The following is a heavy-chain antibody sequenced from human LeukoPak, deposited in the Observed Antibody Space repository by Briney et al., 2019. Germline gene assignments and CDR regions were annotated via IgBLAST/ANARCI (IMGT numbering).Heavy chain of an antibody. D-gene: IGHD2-2*01. CDR2: IIPIFGTA. V-gene: IGHV1-69*13. CDR1: GGTFSSYA. Sequence: ASVKVSCKASGGTFSSYAISWVRQAPGQGLEWMGGIIPIFGTANYAQKFQGRVTITADESTSTAYMELSSLRSEDTAVYYCARNYCSSTSCYGTDYYYMDVWGKGTTVTVSS. CDR3: ARNYCSSTSCYGTDYYYMDV. J-gene: IGHJ6*03.